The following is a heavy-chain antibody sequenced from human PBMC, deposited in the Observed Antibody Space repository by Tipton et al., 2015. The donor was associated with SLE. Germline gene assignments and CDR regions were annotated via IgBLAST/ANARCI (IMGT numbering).Heavy chain of an antibody. Sequence: TLSLTCAVSGGSINSYNWWTWVRQPPGKGLEWIGEIYHSGTTNYNPSLKSRITISLDKSNNHFSLRLSSLTAADTAVYYCARSQWEPGYMDVWGKGTTVTVSS. J-gene: IGHJ6*03. D-gene: IGHD1-26*01. V-gene: IGHV4-4*02. CDR2: IYHSGTT. CDR3: ARSQWEPGYMDV. CDR1: GGSINSYNW.